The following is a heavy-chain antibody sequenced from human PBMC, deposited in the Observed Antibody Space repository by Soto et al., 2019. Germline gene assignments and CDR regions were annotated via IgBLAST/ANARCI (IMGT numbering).Heavy chain of an antibody. CDR1: GYTYPSYW. CDR3: ARRILLWAVRDAFDI. J-gene: IGHJ3*02. D-gene: IGHD3-10*01. Sequence: EVQLVQSGAEVKKPGESLKISCKGFGYTYPSYWIGWLRQMPGKGLEWMGIIYPEDSDTRYSPSFQGQATISADKSISTAYLQWSSLKASDTAMYYCARRILLWAVRDAFDIWGQGTMVTVSS. CDR2: IYPEDSDT. V-gene: IGHV5-51*03.